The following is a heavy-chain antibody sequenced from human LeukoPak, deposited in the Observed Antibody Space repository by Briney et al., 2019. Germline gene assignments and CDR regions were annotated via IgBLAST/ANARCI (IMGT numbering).Heavy chain of an antibody. CDR1: GFTFSSYG. CDR2: IRYDGSNK. V-gene: IGHV3-30*02. Sequence: GGSLRLSCAASGFTFSSYGMDWVRQAPGKGLEWVAFIRYDGSNKYYADSVKGRFTISRNNSKNTLYLQMNSLRAEDTAVYYCAKDDDLDDIVVGAYWGQGTLVTVSS. J-gene: IGHJ4*02. CDR3: AKDDDLDDIVVGAY. D-gene: IGHD2-15*01.